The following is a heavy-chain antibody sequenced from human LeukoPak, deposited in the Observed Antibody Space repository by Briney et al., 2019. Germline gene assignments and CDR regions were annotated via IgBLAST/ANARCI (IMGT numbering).Heavy chain of an antibody. CDR2: IYHSGST. CDR1: GYSISSGYY. Sequence: PSETLSLTCAVSGYSISSGYYWGWIRQPPGKGLEWIGGIYHSGSTYYNPSLKSRVTISVDTSKNQFSLKLSSATAADTAVYYCARLEGTIFGVVDFWGQGTLVTVSS. D-gene: IGHD3-3*01. CDR3: ARLEGTIFGVVDF. V-gene: IGHV4-38-2*01. J-gene: IGHJ4*02.